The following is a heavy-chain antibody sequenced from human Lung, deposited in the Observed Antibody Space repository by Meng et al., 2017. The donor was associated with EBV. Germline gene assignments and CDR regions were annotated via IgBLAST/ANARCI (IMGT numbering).Heavy chain of an antibody. J-gene: IGHJ4*02. CDR3: TREASTGDFDY. V-gene: IGHV6-1*01. CDR1: GDSVSTTTAAA. D-gene: IGHD7-27*01. Sequence: QVQLQQSGPXLVKPXXXLSLTCAXSGDSVSTTTAAAWNWIRQSPSRGLEWLGRTYYRSKWYTDYAVSVKSRIIINSDTSKNQFSLQLNSVTLEDTAVYYCTREASTGDFDYWGQGTLVTVSS. CDR2: TYYRSKWYT.